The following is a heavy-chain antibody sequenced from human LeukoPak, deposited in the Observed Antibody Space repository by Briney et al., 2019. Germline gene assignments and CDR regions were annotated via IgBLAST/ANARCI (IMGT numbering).Heavy chain of an antibody. V-gene: IGHV5-51*01. CDR2: IYPGDSDT. Sequence: GESLKISCNGSGYSFTSYWIGWVRQMPGKGLEWMGIIYPGDSDTRYSPSFQGQVTISADKSISTAYLQWSSLKASDTAMYYCARSERITMVRGVIGWFDPWGQGTLVTVSS. D-gene: IGHD3-10*01. CDR1: GYSFTSYW. J-gene: IGHJ5*02. CDR3: ARSERITMVRGVIGWFDP.